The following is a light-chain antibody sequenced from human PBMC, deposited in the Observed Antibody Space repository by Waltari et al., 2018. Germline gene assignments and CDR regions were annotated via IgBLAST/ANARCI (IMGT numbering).Light chain of an antibody. J-gene: IGKJ1*01. V-gene: IGKV2-28*01. CDR2: LGS. Sequence: DIVMTQSPLSLPVNPGEPASIPCRSSQSLLHSNGYNYLDWYLQKPGQSPRLLIYLGSNRASGVPDRFSGSTSGTDFTLKISRVEAEDVGVYYCMQPLQTPRTFGQGTKVEIK. CDR1: QSLLHSNGYNY. CDR3: MQPLQTPRT.